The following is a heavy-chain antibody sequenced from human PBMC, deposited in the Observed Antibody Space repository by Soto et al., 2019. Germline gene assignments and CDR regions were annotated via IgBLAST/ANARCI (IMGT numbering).Heavy chain of an antibody. J-gene: IGHJ4*01. V-gene: IGHV1-18*01. CDR3: AKDDMTRGRFHF. D-gene: IGHD4-17*01. CDR2: ININRGDV. CDR1: GHSSTHNG. Sequence: ASVKVSCKASGHSSTHNGISWVRRAPGQGLEWMGWININRGDVNHAPKFQGRVTLTTETSTTTAYMELRSLRLDDTAVYFCAKDDMTRGRFHFCGDGTMVTVST.